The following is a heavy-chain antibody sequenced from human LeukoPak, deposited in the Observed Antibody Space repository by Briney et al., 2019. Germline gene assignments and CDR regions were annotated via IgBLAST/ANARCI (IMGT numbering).Heavy chain of an antibody. CDR2: ISYEGSNK. D-gene: IGHD3-10*02. Sequence: PGKSLSLSCAASGFILSSYSMRWVRQAAGKGLEWVAVISYEGSNKYYADSVKCRFPIPRHNSKNTLYPQMNSLSGEDTAVYYCAELGITMIGGVWGKGTTVTISS. CDR3: AELGITMIGGV. J-gene: IGHJ6*04. CDR1: GFILSSYS. V-gene: IGHV3-30*04.